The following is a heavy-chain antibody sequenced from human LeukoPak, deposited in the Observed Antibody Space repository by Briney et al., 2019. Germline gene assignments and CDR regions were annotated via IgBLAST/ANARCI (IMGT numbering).Heavy chain of an antibody. CDR3: VTDITMVRGGS. J-gene: IGHJ4*02. V-gene: IGHV3-30*09. Sequence: GGSLRLSCAASGFAFSSNAMHWVRQAPGKGLEWVADMSYDGKKINYADSVKGRFAISRDNSKNTPYLQMNSLRPEDTAIYYCVTDITMVRGGSWGQGTLVTVSS. CDR1: GFAFSSNA. D-gene: IGHD3-10*01. CDR2: MSYDGKKI.